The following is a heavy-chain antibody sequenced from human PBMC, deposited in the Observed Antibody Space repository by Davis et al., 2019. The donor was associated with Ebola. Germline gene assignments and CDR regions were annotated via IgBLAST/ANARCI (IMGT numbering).Heavy chain of an antibody. D-gene: IGHD6-13*01. J-gene: IGHJ6*04. CDR2: ISGSGGST. V-gene: IGHV3-23*01. Sequence: GGSLRLSCAASGFTFSSFAMSWVRQAPGKGLEWVSGISGSGGSTYYADSVKGRFTISRDNFKNMLHLQMNSLRAGDTAVYYCARDLAAAPYGMDVWGKGTTVTVSS. CDR1: GFTFSSFA. CDR3: ARDLAAAPYGMDV.